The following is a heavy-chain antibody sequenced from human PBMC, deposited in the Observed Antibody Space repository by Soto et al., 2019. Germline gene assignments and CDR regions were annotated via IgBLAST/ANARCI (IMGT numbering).Heavy chain of an antibody. CDR3: ARDRAVAGTRNYGMDV. CDR2: IYYSGST. V-gene: IGHV4-39*02. D-gene: IGHD6-19*01. CDR1: GGSISGSSYY. Sequence: SEPLSLTCTVSGGSISGSSYYWGWIRQPPGKGLEWIGSIYYSGSTYYNPSLKSRVTISVDTSKNQFSLKLSSVTAADTAVYYCARDRAVAGTRNYGMDVWGQGTTVTVSS. J-gene: IGHJ6*02.